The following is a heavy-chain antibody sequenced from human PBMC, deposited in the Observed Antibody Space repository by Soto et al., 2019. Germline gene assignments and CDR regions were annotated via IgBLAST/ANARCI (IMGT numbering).Heavy chain of an antibody. Sequence: QVQLVQSGAEVKKPGASVKVSCKASGYTFTSYGISCVRQAPGQGLEWMGWISACNGNTNYAQKLQGRISMTTDTSTSTAYRERRSLRSDDTAVYYCARDIAAAGWDWCAPWCQGTLVTVSS. D-gene: IGHD6-13*01. V-gene: IGHV1-18*04. CDR2: ISACNGNT. CDR1: GYTFTSYG. J-gene: IGHJ5*02. CDR3: ARDIAAAGWDWCAP.